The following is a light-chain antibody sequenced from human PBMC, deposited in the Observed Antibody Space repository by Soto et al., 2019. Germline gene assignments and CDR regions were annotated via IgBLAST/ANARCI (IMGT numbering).Light chain of an antibody. CDR3: QQRRSWQVT. J-gene: IGKJ5*01. Sequence: DIVMTQSPSTLSVPPGQRAPLSCRASQSVSSNLAWYQQKPGQAPRLLIYDASKRATGIPARFSGSGSGTNFTLTISSLEPEDFAVYYCQQRRSWQVTFGQGTRLGIK. CDR2: DAS. CDR1: QSVSSN. V-gene: IGKV3D-11*02.